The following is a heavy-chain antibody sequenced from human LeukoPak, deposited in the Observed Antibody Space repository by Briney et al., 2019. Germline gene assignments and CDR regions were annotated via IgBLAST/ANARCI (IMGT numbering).Heavy chain of an antibody. CDR3: AKAPVTSCRGAYCYPFDS. Sequence: GGSLRLSCAASGFTFSSYGMHWARQAPGKGLEWVSFIYSGGSTYYADSVRGRLTISRDNSKNTLYLQMNSLRAEDAAVYFCAKAPVTSCRGAYCYPFDSWGQGTLVTVSS. D-gene: IGHD2-21*01. V-gene: IGHV3-NL1*01. CDR2: IYSGGST. CDR1: GFTFSSYG. J-gene: IGHJ4*02.